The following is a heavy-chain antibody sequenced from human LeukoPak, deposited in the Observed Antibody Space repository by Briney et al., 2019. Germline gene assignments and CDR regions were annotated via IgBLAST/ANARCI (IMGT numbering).Heavy chain of an antibody. J-gene: IGHJ6*04. CDR2: INHSGST. Sequence: PSETLSLTCAVYGGSFSGYYWSWIRQPPGKGLEWIGEINHSGSTNYNPSLKSRVTISVDTSKNQFSLKLSSVTAADTAVYYCARLRIQLWMDMDVWGKGTTVTVSS. CDR1: GGSFSGYY. CDR3: ARLRIQLWMDMDV. D-gene: IGHD5-18*01. V-gene: IGHV4-34*01.